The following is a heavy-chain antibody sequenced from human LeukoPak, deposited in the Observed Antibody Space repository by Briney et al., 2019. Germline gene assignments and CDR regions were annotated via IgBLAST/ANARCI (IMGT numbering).Heavy chain of an antibody. D-gene: IGHD4-17*01. CDR3: ARGGSTGFDY. CDR2: INLDGSER. Sequence: GGSLRLSCAASGFTFSGHSMTWVRQAPGKGLEWVANINLDGSERFYVDFVKGRFTISRDNSKNTLYLQMNSLRAEDTAVYYCARGGSTGFDYWGQGTLVTVSS. CDR1: GFTFSGHS. V-gene: IGHV3-7*04. J-gene: IGHJ4*02.